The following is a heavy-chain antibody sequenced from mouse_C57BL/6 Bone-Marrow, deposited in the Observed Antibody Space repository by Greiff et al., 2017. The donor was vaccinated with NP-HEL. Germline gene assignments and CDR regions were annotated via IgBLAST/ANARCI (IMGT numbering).Heavy chain of an antibody. Sequence: QVQLQQSGAELVRPGASVTLSCKASGYTFTDYEMHWVKQTPVHGLEWIGAIDPDTGGTAYNQKFKGKAILTADKSSSTAYMELRSLTSEDSAVYYCTRTFYRGFAYWGQGTLVTVSA. CDR2: IDPDTGGT. D-gene: IGHD2-14*01. CDR3: TRTFYRGFAY. J-gene: IGHJ3*01. V-gene: IGHV1-15*01. CDR1: GYTFTDYE.